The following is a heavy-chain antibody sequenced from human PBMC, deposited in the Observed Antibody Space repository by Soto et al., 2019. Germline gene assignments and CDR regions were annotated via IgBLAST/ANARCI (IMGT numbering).Heavy chain of an antibody. CDR2: IKSKTDGGTT. J-gene: IGHJ4*02. D-gene: IGHD3-16*01. CDR1: VFTFSSAW. Sequence: WGFLLRSCAASVFTFSSAWMSWVRQAPGKGLEWVGRIKSKTDGGTTDYAAPVKGRFTISRDDSNNTLYLQMNRLKTEDTAVYYCTKERWVFDYWGQGTLVTVSS. CDR3: TKERWVFDY. V-gene: IGHV3-15*01.